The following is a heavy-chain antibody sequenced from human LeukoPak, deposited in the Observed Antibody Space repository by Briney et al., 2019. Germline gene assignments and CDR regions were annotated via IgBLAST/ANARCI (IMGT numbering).Heavy chain of an antibody. J-gene: IGHJ4*02. CDR2: IYYSGST. Sequence: PSETLSPTCTVSGGSISSYYWSWIRQPPGKGLEWIGYIYYSGSTNYNPSLKSRVTISVDTSKNQFSLKLSSVTAADTAVYYCARLPPTIFGVVIGYFDYWGQGTLVTVS. D-gene: IGHD3-3*01. CDR1: GGSISSYY. V-gene: IGHV4-59*08. CDR3: ARLPPTIFGVVIGYFDY.